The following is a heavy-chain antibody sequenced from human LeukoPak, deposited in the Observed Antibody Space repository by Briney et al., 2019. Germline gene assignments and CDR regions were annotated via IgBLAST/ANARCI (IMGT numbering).Heavy chain of an antibody. J-gene: IGHJ3*01. V-gene: IGHV4-59*01. Sequence: SETLSLTYTVSGGSINSYYWNWIRQPPGKGLELIGYIYNSGSPTYNPSLKSRVTISVDTSKNQFSLQLRSVTAADTAVYYCAGDVMSTALDAFDVWGQGTMVTVSS. CDR2: IYNSGSP. CDR1: GGSINSYY. CDR3: AGDVMSTALDAFDV. D-gene: IGHD1-1*01.